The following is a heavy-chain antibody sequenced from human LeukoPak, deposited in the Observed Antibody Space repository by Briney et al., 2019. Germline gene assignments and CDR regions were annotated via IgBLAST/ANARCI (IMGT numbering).Heavy chain of an antibody. D-gene: IGHD6-19*01. CDR1: GGSISSSGYY. V-gene: IGHV4-39*07. CDR2: IYYSGST. Sequence: SETLSLTCTVSGGSISSSGYYWGWIRQPPGKGLEWIGSIYYSGSTYYNPSLKSRVTISVDTSKNQFSLKLSSVTAADTAVYYCARGLQWLVTYNWFDPWGQGTLVTVSS. CDR3: ARGLQWLVTYNWFDP. J-gene: IGHJ5*02.